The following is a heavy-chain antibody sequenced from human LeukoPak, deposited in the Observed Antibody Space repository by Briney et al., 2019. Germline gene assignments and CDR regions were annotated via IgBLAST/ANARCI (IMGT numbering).Heavy chain of an antibody. Sequence: GGSLRLSCAGSGFIFSRSSMAWVRQSPGKGLEWVATINPDGSMKWYLDSVNGRFTISRDNSDNAVFLQMNSLRVEDMAVYYCAKLLGDVTTLDYWGQGILVSVSS. CDR3: AKLLGDVTTLDY. J-gene: IGHJ4*02. V-gene: IGHV3-7*01. CDR2: INPDGSMK. D-gene: IGHD3-16*01. CDR1: GFIFSRSS.